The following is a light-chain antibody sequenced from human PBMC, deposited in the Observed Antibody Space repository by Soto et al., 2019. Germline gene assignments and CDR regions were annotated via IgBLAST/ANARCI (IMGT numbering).Light chain of an antibody. CDR2: SAS. CDR3: QQYNNWPRT. V-gene: IGKV3-15*01. CDR1: QSVSSN. J-gene: IGKJ1*01. Sequence: IVMTQYPASLSVKKGERATLSCRASQSVSSNLAWYQQKPGQAPRLLIYSASTRATGIPARFSGSGSGTEFTLTISSLQSEDFAVYYCQQYNNWPRTFGQGTKVDI.